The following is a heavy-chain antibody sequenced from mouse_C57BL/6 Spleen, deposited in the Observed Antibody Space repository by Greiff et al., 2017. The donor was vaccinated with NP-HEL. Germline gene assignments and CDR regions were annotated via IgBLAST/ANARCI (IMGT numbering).Heavy chain of an antibody. J-gene: IGHJ4*01. CDR1: GFTFSSYT. CDR3: ARLQLVYAMDY. Sequence: EVMLVESGGGLVKPGGSLKLSCAASGFTFSSYTMSWVRQTPEKRLEWVATISGGGGNTYYPDSVKGRFTISRDNAKNTLYLQMSSLRSEDTALYYCARLQLVYAMDYWGQGTSVTVSS. D-gene: IGHD4-1*02. V-gene: IGHV5-9*01. CDR2: ISGGGGNT.